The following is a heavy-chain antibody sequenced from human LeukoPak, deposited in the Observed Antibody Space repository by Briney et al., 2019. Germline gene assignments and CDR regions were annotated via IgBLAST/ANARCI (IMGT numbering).Heavy chain of an antibody. J-gene: IGHJ4*02. CDR2: IYTGGTT. V-gene: IGHV3-66*01. D-gene: IGHD3-16*01. CDR3: AREISRFGI. Sequence: GGSLRLSCAASGFTVSSSNYMNWVRQAPGKGLEWVSDIYTGGTTYYTDSVKGRFTISRDNPNNTPYLQMHSLRAEDTAVYYCAREISRFGIWGQGTLVTVSS. CDR1: GFTVSSSNY.